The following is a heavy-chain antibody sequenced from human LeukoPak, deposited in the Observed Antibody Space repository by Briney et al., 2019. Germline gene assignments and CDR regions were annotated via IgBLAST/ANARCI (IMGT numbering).Heavy chain of an antibody. CDR3: ARDPARYLRYGYFDY. J-gene: IGHJ4*02. Sequence: GGSLRLSCAGSGFTFTDSAINWVRQAPGKGLEWVSSINNIATHSYYAASVKGRFSISRDDAKNSVYLQMHSLRAEDTAIYYCARDPARYLRYGYFDYWGQGAQVTVSS. V-gene: IGHV3-21*01. D-gene: IGHD4-17*01. CDR1: GFTFTDSA. CDR2: INNIATHS.